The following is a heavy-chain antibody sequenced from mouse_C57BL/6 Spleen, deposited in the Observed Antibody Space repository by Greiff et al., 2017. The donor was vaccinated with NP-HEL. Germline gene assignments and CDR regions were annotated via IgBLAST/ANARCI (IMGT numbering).Heavy chain of an antibody. CDR2: IYPGDGDT. J-gene: IGHJ1*03. CDR1: GYAFSSSW. Sequence: VQLQQSGPELVKPGASVKISCKASGYAFSSSWMNWVKQRPGKGLEWIGRIYPGDGDTNYNGKFKGKATLTADKSSSTAYMQLSSLTSEDSAVYVCSDSSGYWYFDVWGTGTTVTVSS. D-gene: IGHD3-2*02. CDR3: SDSSGYWYFDV. V-gene: IGHV1-82*01.